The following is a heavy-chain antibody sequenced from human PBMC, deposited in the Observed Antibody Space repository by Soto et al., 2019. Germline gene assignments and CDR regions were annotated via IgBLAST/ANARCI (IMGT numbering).Heavy chain of an antibody. CDR3: ARLNIAARCNFDY. CDR1: GGSISSSSYY. CDR2: IYYSGST. Sequence: PSETLSLTCTVSGGSISSSSYYWGWIRQPPGKGLEWIGSIYYSGSTYYNPSLKSRVTISVDTSKNQFSLKLSSVTAADTAVYYCARLNIAARCNFDYWGQGTLVTVSS. V-gene: IGHV4-39*01. J-gene: IGHJ4*02. D-gene: IGHD6-6*01.